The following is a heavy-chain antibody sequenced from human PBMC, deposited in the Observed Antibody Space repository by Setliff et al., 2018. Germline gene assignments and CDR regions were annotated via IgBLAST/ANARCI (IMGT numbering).Heavy chain of an antibody. D-gene: IGHD3-22*01. CDR2: VSGSGMTR. CDR1: GFTFSSYA. J-gene: IGHJ4*02. Sequence: PGGSLRLSCAASGFTFSSYAMTWVRQAPGKGLQWVSSVSGSGMTRDYTDSVKGRFTVSRGSSQNKIHLQMASLRAEDTGKYFCARADSDSYYPYYFDFWGQGVLVTVS. CDR3: ARADSDSYYPYYFDF. V-gene: IGHV3-23*01.